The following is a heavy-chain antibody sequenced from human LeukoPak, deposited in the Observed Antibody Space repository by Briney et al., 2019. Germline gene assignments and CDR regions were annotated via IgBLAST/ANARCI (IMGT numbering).Heavy chain of an antibody. CDR1: GFTFSSFA. CDR3: AKGMGATNFYYFDY. J-gene: IGHJ4*02. V-gene: IGHV3-23*01. D-gene: IGHD1-26*01. CDR2: ISSSGGST. Sequence: GGSLRLSCAASGFTFSSFAMNWARQAPGKGLEWVSAISSSGGSTYYADSVKGRLTISRDNSKNTLYLQMNSLRAEDAAVYYCAKGMGATNFYYFDYWGQGTLVTVSS.